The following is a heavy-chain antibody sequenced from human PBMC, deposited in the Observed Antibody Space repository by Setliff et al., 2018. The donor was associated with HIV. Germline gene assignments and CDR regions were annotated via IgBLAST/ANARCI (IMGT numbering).Heavy chain of an antibody. Sequence: GGSMRLSCAASGFTFRSYWMHWVRQAPGKGLVWVSRIKSDGSYTSYEDSAKGRFTISRDNAKNTLHLQMNSLRAEDTAVYYCVRGLAAAGGYAMDVWGQGTTVTVSS. D-gene: IGHD6-13*01. CDR1: GFTFRSYW. V-gene: IGHV3-74*01. J-gene: IGHJ6*02. CDR2: IKSDGSYT. CDR3: VRGLAAAGGYAMDV.